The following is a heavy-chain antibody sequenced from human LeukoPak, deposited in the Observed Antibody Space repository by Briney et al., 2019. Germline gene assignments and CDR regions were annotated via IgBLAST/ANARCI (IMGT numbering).Heavy chain of an antibody. CDR1: GYSFTSYW. Sequence: GESLKISCKGSGYSFTSYWIGWVRQMPGKGLERMGIIYPGDSDTRYSPSFQGQVTISADKSISTAYLQWSSLKASDTAMYYCARPVRDYDSSGYQWYFDLWGRGTLVTVSS. J-gene: IGHJ2*01. V-gene: IGHV5-51*01. D-gene: IGHD3-22*01. CDR2: IYPGDSDT. CDR3: ARPVRDYDSSGYQWYFDL.